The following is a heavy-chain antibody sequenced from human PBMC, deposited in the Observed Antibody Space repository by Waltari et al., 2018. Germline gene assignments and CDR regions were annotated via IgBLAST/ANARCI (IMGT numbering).Heavy chain of an antibody. V-gene: IGHV1-69-2*01. CDR2: VDPEDGET. D-gene: IGHD6-19*01. J-gene: IGHJ3*01. CDR1: GYTFSDYY. CDR3: ATALGDSSSASRPFDF. Sequence: EVQLLQSGAELQEPGTTLRTSCTVSGYTFSDYYIHWVQQAPGKGLRWMGLVDPEDGETIYADNFQGRVTISADTSTDTAFMELSSLRSEDTAVFYCATALGDSSSASRPFDFWGQGTMITVSS.